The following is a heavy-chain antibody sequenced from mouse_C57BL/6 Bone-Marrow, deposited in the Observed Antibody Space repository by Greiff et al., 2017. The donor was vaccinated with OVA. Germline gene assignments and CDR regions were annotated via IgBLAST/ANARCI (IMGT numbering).Heavy chain of an antibody. J-gene: IGHJ2*01. V-gene: IGHV5-4*01. D-gene: IGHD4-1*01. CDR2: ISDGGSYT. CDR1: GFTFSSYA. CDR3: ARDRNWYYFDY. Sequence: EVQLQESGGGLVKPGGSLKLSCAASGFTFSSYAMSWVRQTPDKRLEWVATISDGGSYTYYPDNVKGRFTISRDNAKNNLYLQMSHLKSEDTAMYYCARDRNWYYFDYWGQGTTLTVSS.